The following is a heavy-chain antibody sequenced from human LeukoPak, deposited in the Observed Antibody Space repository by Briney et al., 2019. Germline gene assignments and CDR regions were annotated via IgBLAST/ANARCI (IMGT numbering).Heavy chain of an antibody. D-gene: IGHD2-15*01. CDR2: ISAYNDNT. J-gene: IGHJ4*02. CDR3: ASAPGYCSGGSCYEDFDY. Sequence: PGASVTVSCKAFGYTFTSYGISWVRQAPGQGLEWMGWISAYNDNTNYAQKLQGRVTMTTDTSTSTAYMELRSLRSDDTAVYYCASAPGYCSGGSCYEDFDYWGQGTLVTVSS. V-gene: IGHV1-18*01. CDR1: GYTFTSYG.